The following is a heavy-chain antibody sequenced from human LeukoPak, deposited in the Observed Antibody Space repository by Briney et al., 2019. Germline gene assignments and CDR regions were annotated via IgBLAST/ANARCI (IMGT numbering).Heavy chain of an antibody. CDR3: AAQEGSGAV. D-gene: IGHD3-10*01. Sequence: SETLSLTCTVSGGSISSYYWSWIRQPAGTALEWIGRIYTSGTITYNPSLKSRVTMSVDTSKNQFSLKLSSVTAADTAVYYCAAQEGSGAVWGQGTMVTVSS. V-gene: IGHV4-4*07. CDR1: GGSISSYY. J-gene: IGHJ3*01. CDR2: IYTSGTI.